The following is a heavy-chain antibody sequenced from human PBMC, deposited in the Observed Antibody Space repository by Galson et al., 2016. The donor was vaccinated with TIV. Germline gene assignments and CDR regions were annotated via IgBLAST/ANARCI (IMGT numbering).Heavy chain of an antibody. D-gene: IGHD4-17*01. J-gene: IGHJ4*02. Sequence: SVKVSCKASDYTFTSYGISWVRQAPGQGLEWMGWISAYTGNTNYAQKFQGRVTLTTDTSTSTAYMDLRSLRYDDTAVYYCARGTLTTGLAFDQWGQGTLVTVSS. CDR2: ISAYTGNT. CDR1: DYTFTSYG. CDR3: ARGTLTTGLAFDQ. V-gene: IGHV1-18*01.